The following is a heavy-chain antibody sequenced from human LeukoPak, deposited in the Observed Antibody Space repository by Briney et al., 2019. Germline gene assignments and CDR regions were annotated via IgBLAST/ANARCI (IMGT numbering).Heavy chain of an antibody. Sequence: SETLSLTCAVSGGSITSSNWGSWVRQPPGKGLQWIGEIYHTGSTNYNPSLKDRVTISVDKSKNQFSLNLSSVTAADTAVYYCARGRIAVAGSRSIYFDYWGQGTLVTVSS. D-gene: IGHD6-19*01. CDR3: ARGRIAVAGSRSIYFDY. CDR2: IYHTGST. CDR1: GGSITSSNW. V-gene: IGHV4-4*02. J-gene: IGHJ4*02.